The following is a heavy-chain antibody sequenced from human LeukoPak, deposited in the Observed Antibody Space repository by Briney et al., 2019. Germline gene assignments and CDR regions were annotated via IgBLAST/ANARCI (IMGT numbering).Heavy chain of an antibody. D-gene: IGHD3-3*01. V-gene: IGHV3-20*04. J-gene: IGHJ4*02. CDR2: INWNGDST. CDR3: ARAESAFWSGANAVDY. Sequence: GGSLRLSCAGSGYTFDDHGMSWVRQAPGKGLEWVAGINWNGDSTGYADSVKGRFTISRDNSKNTLSLQMNSLRAEDTAVYYCARAESAFWSGANAVDYWGQGTLVTVSS. CDR1: GYTFDDHG.